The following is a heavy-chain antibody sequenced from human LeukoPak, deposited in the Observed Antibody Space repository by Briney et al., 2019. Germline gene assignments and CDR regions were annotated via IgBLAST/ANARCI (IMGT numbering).Heavy chain of an antibody. J-gene: IGHJ4*02. D-gene: IGHD3-10*01. CDR1: GFTFPTYW. V-gene: IGHV3-74*01. CDR2: MNHDGNIT. CDR3: GRDNYGSIDF. Sequence: PGGSLRLSCSASGFTFPTYWMIWVRQVPGEGLVYVSHMNHDGNITNYADSVKGRFTMSRDNDRNTVFLQMDSLRAEDTAVYYCGRDNYGSIDFWGQGALVTVSS.